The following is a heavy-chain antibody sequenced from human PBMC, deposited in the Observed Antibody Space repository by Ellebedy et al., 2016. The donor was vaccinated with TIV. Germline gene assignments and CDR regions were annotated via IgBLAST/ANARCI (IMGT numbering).Heavy chain of an antibody. CDR1: GYTFTSYD. CDR3: ARGNYCNSTGCHLSFDY. CDR2: MNPNSGNT. V-gene: IGHV1-8*01. J-gene: IGHJ4*02. Sequence: AASVKVSCKASGYTFTSYDINWVRQATGQGLEWMAWMNPNSGNTGYAQKFQGRITTTRSTSIGTAYMELSSLRSDDTAVYYCARGNYCNSTGCHLSFDYWGQGTLVTVSS. D-gene: IGHD2-2*01.